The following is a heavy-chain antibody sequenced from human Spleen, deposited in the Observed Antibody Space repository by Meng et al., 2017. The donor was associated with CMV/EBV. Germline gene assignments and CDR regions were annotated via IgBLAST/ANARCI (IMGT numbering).Heavy chain of an antibody. CDR3: AREAYYYYTMDV. J-gene: IGHJ6*02. V-gene: IGHV3-21*01. CDR1: GFTLTSYT. CDR2: ISSSSTYI. Sequence: GGSLRLSCAASGFTLTSYTMNWVRQAPGKGLEWVSSISSSSTYIYYADSVKGRFTISRDNAKNSLYLQMSSLRAEDTAVYYCAREAYYYYTMDVWGQGTLVTVS.